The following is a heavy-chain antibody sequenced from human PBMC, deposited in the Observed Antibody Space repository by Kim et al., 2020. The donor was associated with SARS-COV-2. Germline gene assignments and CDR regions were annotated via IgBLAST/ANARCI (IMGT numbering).Heavy chain of an antibody. J-gene: IGHJ4*02. Sequence: GNTNYAQKLQGRVTMTTDTSTSTAYMELRSLRSDDTAVYYCARAGYFDYWGQGTLVTVSS. CDR2: GNT. V-gene: IGHV1-18*01. CDR3: ARAGYFDY. D-gene: IGHD2-8*02.